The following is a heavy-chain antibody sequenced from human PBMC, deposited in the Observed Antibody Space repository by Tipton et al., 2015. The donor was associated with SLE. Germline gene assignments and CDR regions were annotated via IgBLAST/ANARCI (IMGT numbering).Heavy chain of an antibody. CDR1: GFTFTNAW. CDR3: IPRGYSGY. V-gene: IGHV3-15*01. Sequence: GSLRLSCTVSGFTFTNAWMSRVRRAPGKGLEWVGRIKSKADGGTTDYVAPVKGRFTMSRDDSKNTLYLQMNRLKTEDTAVYYCIPRGYSGYWGQGTLVTVSS. D-gene: IGHD5-12*01. CDR2: IKSKADGGTT. J-gene: IGHJ4*02.